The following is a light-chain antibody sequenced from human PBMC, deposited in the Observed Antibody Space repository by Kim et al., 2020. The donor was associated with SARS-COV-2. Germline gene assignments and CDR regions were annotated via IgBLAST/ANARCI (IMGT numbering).Light chain of an antibody. Sequence: EIVLTQSPGTLSLSPGERATLSCRASQSVTSNYLAWYQQKPGQAPRLLIYVASNRATGIPDRFSGSGSGTDFTLTISRLEPEDFAVYYCQQYGSSPGFGQGTRLEIK. CDR2: VAS. CDR3: QQYGSSPG. V-gene: IGKV3-20*01. CDR1: QSVTSNY. J-gene: IGKJ5*01.